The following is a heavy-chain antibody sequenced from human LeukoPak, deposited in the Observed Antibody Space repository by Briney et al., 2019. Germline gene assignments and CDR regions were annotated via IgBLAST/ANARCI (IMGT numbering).Heavy chain of an antibody. D-gene: IGHD5-12*01. CDR2: ISSSSSYI. CDR1: GFTFSSYS. CDR3: ARDRRRGYSGYDLIDAFDI. Sequence: GGSLRLSCAASGFTFSSYSMNWVRQAPGKGLEWFSSISSSSSYIYYADSVKGRFTISRDNAKNSLYLQMNSLRAEDTAVYYCARDRRRGYSGYDLIDAFDIWGQGTMVTVSS. J-gene: IGHJ3*02. V-gene: IGHV3-21*01.